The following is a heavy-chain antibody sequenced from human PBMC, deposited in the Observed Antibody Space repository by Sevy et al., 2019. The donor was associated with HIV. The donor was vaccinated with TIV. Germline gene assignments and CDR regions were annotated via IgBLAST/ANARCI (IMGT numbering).Heavy chain of an antibody. CDR2: ISRSGTII. V-gene: IGHV3-11*01. D-gene: IGHD1-26*01. Sequence: GGSLRLSCAASGFRFSDHDMSWIRQAPGKGLEWVAYISRSGTIIYYADSVRGRFTISRDNAKNSLFLQMNSLRVEDTAMYYCMSDYSGTYHKHYFAYGGQGTLVTVSS. CDR3: MSDYSGTYHKHYFAY. CDR1: GFRFSDHD. J-gene: IGHJ4*02.